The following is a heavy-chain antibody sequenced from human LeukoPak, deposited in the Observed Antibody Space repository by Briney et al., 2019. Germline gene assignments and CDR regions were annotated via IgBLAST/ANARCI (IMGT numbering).Heavy chain of an antibody. CDR2: IYPGDSAT. Sequence: GESLKISCKGSGYSFTSYWIGWVRQMPGKGLEWMGIIYPGDSATRYSPSFQGQVTISADKSISTAYLQWSSLKASDTAMYYCARLGVVPAAIGIYYYYYMDVWGKGTTVTVSS. CDR1: GYSFTSYW. CDR3: ARLGVVPAAIGIYYYYYMDV. J-gene: IGHJ6*03. V-gene: IGHV5-51*01. D-gene: IGHD2-2*02.